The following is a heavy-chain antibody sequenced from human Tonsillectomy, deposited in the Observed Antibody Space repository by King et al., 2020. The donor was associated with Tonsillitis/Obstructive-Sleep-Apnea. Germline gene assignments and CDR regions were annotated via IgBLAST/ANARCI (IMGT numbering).Heavy chain of an antibody. CDR1: GGSISSYY. D-gene: IGHD3-3*01. CDR3: AREHPDFWSGYSPAYAFDI. Sequence: HVQLQESGPGLVKPSETLSLTCTVSGGSISSYYWSWIRQPPGKGLEWIGYIYYSGSTNYNPSLKSRVTISVDTSKNQFSLKLSSVTAADTAVYYCAREHPDFWSGYSPAYAFDIWGQGTMVTVSS. J-gene: IGHJ3*02. CDR2: IYYSGST. V-gene: IGHV4-59*01.